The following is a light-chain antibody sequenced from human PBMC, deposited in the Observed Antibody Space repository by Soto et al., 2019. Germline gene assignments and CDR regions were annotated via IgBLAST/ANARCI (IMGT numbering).Light chain of an antibody. CDR3: QQYGSSTPIT. J-gene: IGKJ5*01. V-gene: IGKV3-20*01. CDR1: QSVSNAY. Sequence: EIVLTQSPGTLSLSPGERATLSCRASQSVSNAYLAWYQQKPGQAPRLLISGTSSRATGIPDRFSGSGSGTDFTLNISRLKPEDFAVYYCQQYGSSTPITFGQGTRLEIK. CDR2: GTS.